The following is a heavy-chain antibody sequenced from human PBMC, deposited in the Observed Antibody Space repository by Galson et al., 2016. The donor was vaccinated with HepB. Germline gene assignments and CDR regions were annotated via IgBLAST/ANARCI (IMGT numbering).Heavy chain of an antibody. V-gene: IGHV4-34*01. J-gene: IGHJ4*02. CDR3: ARGPALYIEY. CDR2: INHTGST. Sequence: LSLTCGVYGGSFSGDYWYWIRQSPGKGLEWIGEINHTGSTNYNPSLKRRVTISADTSKKQISLTLSSVTAADTAVYSCARGPALYIEYWGQGTLVTVSS. CDR1: GGSFSGDY.